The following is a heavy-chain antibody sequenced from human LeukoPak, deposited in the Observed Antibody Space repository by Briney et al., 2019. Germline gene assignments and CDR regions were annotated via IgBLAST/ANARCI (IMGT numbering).Heavy chain of an antibody. J-gene: IGHJ4*02. CDR1: GYTFTNYA. Sequence: ASVKVSCKASGYTFTNYAMHWVRRAPGQRLEWMGWSSAGNGNTRYSQEFQGRVTITRDTSASTAYMELSSLRSEDMAVYYCARGHSSYDIDYWGQGTLVTVSS. CDR3: ARGHSSYDIDY. D-gene: IGHD5-12*01. V-gene: IGHV1-3*02. CDR2: SSAGNGNT.